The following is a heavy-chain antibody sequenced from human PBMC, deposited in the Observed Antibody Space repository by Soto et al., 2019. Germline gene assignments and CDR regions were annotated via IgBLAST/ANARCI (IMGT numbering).Heavy chain of an antibody. CDR2: FYYGGST. Sequence: QLQLQESGPGLVKPSETLSLTCAVSGGSISSSSYYWGWIRQPPGKGLEWIGNFYYGGSTYYNPSLKSRVTRSVDTSKKQFSLKLSSVTAADTAVYYCARLARYCTNGVCYTFYFDYWGQGTLVTVSS. J-gene: IGHJ4*02. D-gene: IGHD2-8*01. V-gene: IGHV4-39*01. CDR3: ARLARYCTNGVCYTFYFDY. CDR1: GGSISSSSYY.